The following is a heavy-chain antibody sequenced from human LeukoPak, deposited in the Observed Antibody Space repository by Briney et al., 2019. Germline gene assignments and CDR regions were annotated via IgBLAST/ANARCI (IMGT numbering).Heavy chain of an antibody. CDR1: GYTFTSYA. CDR3: ARDSSGWYRRGNWFDP. CDR2: INAGNGNT. Sequence: ASVKVSCKASGYTFTSYAMHWVRQAPGQRLEWMGWINAGNGNTKYSQKFQGRVTITRDTSASTAYMELSSLRSEDTAVYHCARDSSGWYRRGNWFDPWGQGTLVTVSS. V-gene: IGHV1-3*01. D-gene: IGHD6-19*01. J-gene: IGHJ5*02.